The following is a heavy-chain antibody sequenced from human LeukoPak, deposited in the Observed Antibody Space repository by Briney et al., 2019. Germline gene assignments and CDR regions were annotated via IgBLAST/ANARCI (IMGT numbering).Heavy chain of an antibody. D-gene: IGHD3-22*01. Sequence: SETLSLTCTVSGGSISSSSYCWGWIRQPPGKGLEWIGSIYYSGSTSYNPSLKSRVTISVDTSKNQFSLKLSSVTAADTAVYYCARLVILDYWGQGTLVTVSS. CDR2: IYYSGST. CDR3: ARLVILDY. CDR1: GGSISSSSYC. J-gene: IGHJ4*02. V-gene: IGHV4-39*01.